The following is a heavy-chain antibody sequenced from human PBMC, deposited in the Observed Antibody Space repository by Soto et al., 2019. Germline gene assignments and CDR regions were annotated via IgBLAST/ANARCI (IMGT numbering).Heavy chain of an antibody. D-gene: IGHD6-19*01. CDR3: ARDTLGSIAVAGTGFDY. J-gene: IGHJ4*02. CDR1: GFTFSSYS. CDR2: ISSSSTI. Sequence: GGSLRLSCAASGFTFSSYSMNWVRQAPGKGLEWVSYISSSSTIYYADSVKGRFTISRDNAKNSLYLQMNSLRAEDTAVYYCARDTLGSIAVAGTGFDYWGQGTLVTVSS. V-gene: IGHV3-48*04.